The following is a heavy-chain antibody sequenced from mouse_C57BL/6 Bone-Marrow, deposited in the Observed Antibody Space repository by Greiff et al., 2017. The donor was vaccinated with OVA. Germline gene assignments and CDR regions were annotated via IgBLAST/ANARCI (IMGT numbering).Heavy chain of an antibody. Sequence: QVQLQQSGAELVRPGTSVKVSCKASGYAFTNYLMEWVKQRPGQALEWIGVINPGSGGTNYNEKFKGTATLTADKSSSTAYMQLSSLTSEDSAFYVCAREEDDGPFYYAMDYWGQGTSVTVSS. CDR1: GYAFTNYL. J-gene: IGHJ4*01. D-gene: IGHD2-12*01. CDR2: INPGSGGT. CDR3: AREEDDGPFYYAMDY. V-gene: IGHV1-54*01.